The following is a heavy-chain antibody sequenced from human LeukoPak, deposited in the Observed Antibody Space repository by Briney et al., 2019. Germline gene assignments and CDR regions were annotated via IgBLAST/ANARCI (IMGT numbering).Heavy chain of an antibody. CDR3: ARCSGGSCYANYFDY. D-gene: IGHD2-15*01. J-gene: IGHJ4*02. Sequence: GGSLRLSCAASGFTFSSYAMSWVRQAPGKGLEWVSAISGSGGSTYYADSVKGRFTISRDNSKNTLYLQMNSLRAEDTAVYYCARCSGGSCYANYFDYRGQGTLVTVSS. CDR2: ISGSGGST. V-gene: IGHV3-23*01. CDR1: GFTFSSYA.